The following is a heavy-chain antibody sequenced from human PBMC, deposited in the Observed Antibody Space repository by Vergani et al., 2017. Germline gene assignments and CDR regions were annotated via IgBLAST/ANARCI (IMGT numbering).Heavy chain of an antibody. CDR3: ARRDRSYLTFDY. V-gene: IGHV4-39*01. CDR1: GGSISSYY. CDR2: IYYSGST. Sequence: QVQLQESGPGLVKPSETLSLTCTVSGGSISSYYWGWIRQPPGKGLEWIGSIYYSGSTYYNPSLKSRVTISVDTSKNQFSLKLSSVTAADTAVYYCARRDRSYLTFDYWGQGTLVTVSS. J-gene: IGHJ4*02. D-gene: IGHD1-26*01.